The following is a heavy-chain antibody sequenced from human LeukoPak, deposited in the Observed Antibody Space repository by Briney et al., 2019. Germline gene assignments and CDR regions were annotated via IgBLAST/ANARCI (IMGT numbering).Heavy chain of an antibody. Sequence: GGSLRLSCAASGFTFDDYAMHWVRQAPGQGLEWVSGISWNSGSIGYADSVKGRFTISRDNAKNSLYLQMNSLRAEDTALYYCARGYCSGGSCSSGYFDYWGQGTLVTVSS. CDR3: ARGYCSGGSCSSGYFDY. J-gene: IGHJ4*02. CDR2: ISWNSGSI. V-gene: IGHV3-9*01. CDR1: GFTFDDYA. D-gene: IGHD2-15*01.